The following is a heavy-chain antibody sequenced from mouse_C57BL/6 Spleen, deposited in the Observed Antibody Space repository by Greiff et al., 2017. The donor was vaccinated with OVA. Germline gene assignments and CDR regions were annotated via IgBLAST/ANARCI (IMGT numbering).Heavy chain of an antibody. Sequence: QVQLQQPGAELVMPGASVKLSCKASGYTFTSYWMHWVKQRPGQGLVWIGEIDTSDSYTNYNQKFKGKSTLTVDKSSSTTYMQLSSLTSEDSAVYNCARSEDGGYFDYWGQGTTLTVSS. CDR3: ARSEDGGYFDY. V-gene: IGHV1-69*01. J-gene: IGHJ2*01. CDR1: GYTFTSYW. D-gene: IGHD2-3*01. CDR2: IDTSDSYT.